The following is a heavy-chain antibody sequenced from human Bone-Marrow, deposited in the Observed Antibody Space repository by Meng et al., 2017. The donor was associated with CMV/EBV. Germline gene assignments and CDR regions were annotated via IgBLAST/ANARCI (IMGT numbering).Heavy chain of an antibody. CDR1: GFTFSSYA. CDR3: ARDTYCSSTSCYTGDYYYYYGMDV. J-gene: IGHJ6*02. Sequence: GESLKISCAASGFTFSSYAMHWVRQAPGKGLEWVAVISYDGSNKYYADSVKGRFTISRDNSKNTLYLQMNSLRAEDTAVYYCARDTYCSSTSCYTGDYYYYYGMDVWGQGNTVTLAS. CDR2: ISYDGSNK. D-gene: IGHD2-2*02. V-gene: IGHV3-30-3*01.